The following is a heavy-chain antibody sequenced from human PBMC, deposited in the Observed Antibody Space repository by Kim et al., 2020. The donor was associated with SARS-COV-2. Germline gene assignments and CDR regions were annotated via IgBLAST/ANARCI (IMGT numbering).Heavy chain of an antibody. J-gene: IGHJ4*02. CDR3: ARNEDY. CDR1: GYTFTSYA. CDR2: IDADNGNT. V-gene: IGHV1-3*01. Sequence: ASVKVSCKASGYTFTSYAFHWVRQAPGQRLEWMGWIDADNGNTKYSQKFQGRVTITRDTSARTVYMELSSLRSEDTAVYYCARNEDYWGQGTLVTVSS.